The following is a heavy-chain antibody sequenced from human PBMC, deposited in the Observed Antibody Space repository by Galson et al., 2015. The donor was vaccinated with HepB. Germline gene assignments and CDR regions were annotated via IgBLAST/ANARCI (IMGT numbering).Heavy chain of an antibody. CDR1: GFTFSSYG. V-gene: IGHV3-30*18. Sequence: SLRLSCAASGFTFSSYGMHWVRQAPGKGLEWVAVISYDGSNKYYADSVKGRFTISRDNSKNTLYLQMNSLRAEDTAVYYCAKDPGTVTTTGAARYFDYWGQGTLVTVSS. CDR3: AKDPGTVTTTGAARYFDY. D-gene: IGHD4-17*01. J-gene: IGHJ4*02. CDR2: ISYDGSNK.